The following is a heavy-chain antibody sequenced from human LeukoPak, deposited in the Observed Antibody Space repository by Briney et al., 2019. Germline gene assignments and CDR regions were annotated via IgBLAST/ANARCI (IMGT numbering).Heavy chain of an antibody. CDR3: TRTTIHGHSDL. D-gene: IGHD1-26*01. J-gene: IGHJ5*02. CDR2: IYYTGRT. Sequence: SSETLSLTCSVSGGSISGYYWSWIRQPPGKELEWIAYIYYTGRTKCNPSLESRVTISVDTSKNQCSLNLRSVTAADTAVYYCTRTTIHGHSDLWGQGSLVTVSS. CDR1: GGSISGYY. V-gene: IGHV4-59*01.